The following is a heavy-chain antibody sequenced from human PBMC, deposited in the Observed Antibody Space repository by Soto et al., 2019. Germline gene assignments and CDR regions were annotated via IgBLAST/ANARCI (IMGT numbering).Heavy chain of an antibody. J-gene: IGHJ4*02. Sequence: GGSLRLSCAAPGFTFSSYWMSWVRQAPGKGLEWVANIKQDGSEKYYVDSVKGRFTISRDNAKNSLYLQMNSLRAEDTAVYYCARSPITYYYDSSAADDYFDYWGQGTLVTVSS. CDR1: GFTFSSYW. D-gene: IGHD3-22*01. CDR3: ARSPITYYYDSSAADDYFDY. V-gene: IGHV3-7*03. CDR2: IKQDGSEK.